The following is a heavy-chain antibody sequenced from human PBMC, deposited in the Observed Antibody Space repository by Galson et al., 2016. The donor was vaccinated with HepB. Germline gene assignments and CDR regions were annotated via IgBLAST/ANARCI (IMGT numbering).Heavy chain of an antibody. J-gene: IGHJ6*02. CDR1: GFTFSPYP. V-gene: IGHV3-30*09. Sequence: SLRLSCAASGFTFSPYPMHWVRQAPGKGLEWVAVISHDGNNKFYGDSVRGRFAISRDNSKNTLFLQMDGLRAEDTAVYYCVRGRPYCSSVSCAMDVWGQGTTVTVSS. CDR2: ISHDGNNK. CDR3: VRGRPYCSSVSCAMDV. D-gene: IGHD2-2*01.